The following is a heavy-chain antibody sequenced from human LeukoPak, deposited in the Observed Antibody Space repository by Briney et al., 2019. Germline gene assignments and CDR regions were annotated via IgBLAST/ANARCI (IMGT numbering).Heavy chain of an antibody. CDR3: AKDPSFDP. CDR2: ISYDGSNK. CDR1: GFTFSSYG. Sequence: PGRSLRLSCAASGFTFSSYGMHWVRQAPGKGLEWVAVISYDGSNKYYADSVKGRFTISRDNSKNTLYLQMNSLRAEDTAVYYCAKDPSFDPWGQGTLVTVSS. V-gene: IGHV3-30*18. J-gene: IGHJ5*02.